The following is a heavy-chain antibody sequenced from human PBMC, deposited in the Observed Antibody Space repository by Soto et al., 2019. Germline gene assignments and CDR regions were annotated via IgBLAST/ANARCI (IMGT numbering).Heavy chain of an antibody. V-gene: IGHV4-38-2*01. CDR1: GYSISSGYY. D-gene: IGHD3-16*02. J-gene: IGHJ5*02. Sequence: SETLSLTCAVSGYSISSGYYWGWIRQPPGKGLEWIGSIYHSGSTYYNPSLKSRVTISVDTSKNQFSLKLSSVTAADTAVYYCARAVSYTYYDYVWGSYRYRSWFDPWRQGTLVTVSS. CDR3: ARAVSYTYYDYVWGSYRYRSWFDP. CDR2: IYHSGST.